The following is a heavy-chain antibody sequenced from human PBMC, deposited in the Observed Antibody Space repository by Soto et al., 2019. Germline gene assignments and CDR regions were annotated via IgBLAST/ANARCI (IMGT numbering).Heavy chain of an antibody. CDR3: AYRTGFDY. V-gene: IGHV3-23*01. CDR2: IAGSGRSA. CDR1: GFTFSTYY. J-gene: IGHJ4*02. Sequence: GGSLRLSCAASGFTFSTYYMSWVRQAPWKGLEWVATIAGSGRSADYADSVRGRFTISRDNFKNTLYLQMNSLIAEDTAVYYCAYRTGFDYWGQGALVTVSS.